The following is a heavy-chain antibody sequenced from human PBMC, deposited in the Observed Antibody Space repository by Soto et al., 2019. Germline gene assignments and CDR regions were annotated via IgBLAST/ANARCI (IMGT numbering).Heavy chain of an antibody. V-gene: IGHV4-39*01. CDR3: ARLGVTNWFDP. CDR2: IYYTGNT. Sequence: SATLSVTCTVSRGSIGSITNYWGWIRQPPGQALEFIGQIYYTGNTYYTPSLKSRVKVSVDTSKHEFSLKMTSVTAADTAVYSCARLGVTNWFDPWGQGTLDTVSS. J-gene: IGHJ5*02. CDR1: RGSIGSITNY. D-gene: IGHD3-3*01.